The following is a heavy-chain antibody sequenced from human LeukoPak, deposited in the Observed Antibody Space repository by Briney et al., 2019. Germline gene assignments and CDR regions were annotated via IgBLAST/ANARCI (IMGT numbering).Heavy chain of an antibody. Sequence: GGSLRLSCAASGFTFDDYAMHWVRQAPGKGLEWVSGISWNSGSIGYADSVKGRFTISRDNAKNSLYLQMNSLRAEDTAVYYCARGRYSYDHDYWGQGTLVTVSS. D-gene: IGHD5-18*01. CDR3: ARGRYSYDHDY. J-gene: IGHJ4*02. CDR1: GFTFDDYA. V-gene: IGHV3-9*01. CDR2: ISWNSGSI.